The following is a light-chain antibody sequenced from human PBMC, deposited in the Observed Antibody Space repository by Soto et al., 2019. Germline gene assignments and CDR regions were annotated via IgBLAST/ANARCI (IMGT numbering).Light chain of an antibody. V-gene: IGLV1-40*01. CDR1: GSNIGAGSD. Sequence: QSVLTQPPSVSGAPGQRVTISCTGSGSNIGAGSDVHWYQHRPGTAPKLLVFGDSHRPSGVPDRFSGSKSGTSASLAITGIQAEDEGDYYCQSYDSTLDARYVFGTGTKLTVL. CDR3: QSYDSTLDARYV. CDR2: GDS. J-gene: IGLJ1*01.